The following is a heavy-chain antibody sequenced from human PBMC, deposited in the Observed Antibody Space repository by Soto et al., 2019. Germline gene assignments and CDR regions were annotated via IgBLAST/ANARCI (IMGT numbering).Heavy chain of an antibody. Sequence: ASVKVSCKASGGTFSSYAISWVRQAPGQGLEWMGGIIPIFGTANYAQKFQGRVTITADESTSTAYMELSSLRSEDTAVYYCAHSPAAAMFDYWGQGTLVTVSS. CDR1: GGTFSSYA. D-gene: IGHD2-2*01. J-gene: IGHJ4*02. CDR2: IIPIFGTA. V-gene: IGHV1-69*13. CDR3: AHSPAAAMFDY.